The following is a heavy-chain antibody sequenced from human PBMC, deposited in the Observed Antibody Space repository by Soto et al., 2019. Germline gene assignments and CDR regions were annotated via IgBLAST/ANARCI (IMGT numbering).Heavy chain of an antibody. CDR1: GGTFSSYA. CDR2: IIPIFGTA. Sequence: QVQLVQSGAEVKKPGSSVKVSCKASGGTFSSYAISWVRQAPGQGLEWMGGIIPIFGTANYAQKFQGRVTITADESTSTAYMELSSLRSEDTGVYYCARSRYLIAPRAFFDYWGQGTLVTVSS. J-gene: IGHJ4*02. CDR3: ARSRYLIAPRAFFDY. D-gene: IGHD6-13*01. V-gene: IGHV1-69*01.